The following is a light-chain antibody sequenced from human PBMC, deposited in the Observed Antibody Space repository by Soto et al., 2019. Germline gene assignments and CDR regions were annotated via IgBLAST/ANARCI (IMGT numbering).Light chain of an antibody. J-gene: IGKJ4*01. CDR3: MQALQTPLT. CDR2: LGS. V-gene: IGKV2-28*01. CDR1: QSLLYSNGYNY. Sequence: DIVMTQSPLSLPVTPGEPASISCRSSQSLLYSNGYNYLDWYLQKPGQSPQLLIYLGSNRASGVPDWFSGSGSGTDFTLKISRVEAEDVGIYYCMQALQTPLTFGGGTKVEIK.